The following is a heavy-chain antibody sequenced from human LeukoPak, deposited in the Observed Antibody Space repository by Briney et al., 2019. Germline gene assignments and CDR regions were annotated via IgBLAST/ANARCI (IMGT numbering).Heavy chain of an antibody. Sequence: GGSLRLSCAASGFTFSSYAMSWLRPAPGKGLEWGSAISGSGGSTYYADSVKGRFTISRDNSKNTLYLQMNSLRAEDTAVYYCAKEGGSGGWYGPYYFDYWGQGTLVTVSS. V-gene: IGHV3-23*01. J-gene: IGHJ4*02. D-gene: IGHD6-19*01. CDR2: ISGSGGST. CDR3: AKEGGSGGWYGPYYFDY. CDR1: GFTFSSYA.